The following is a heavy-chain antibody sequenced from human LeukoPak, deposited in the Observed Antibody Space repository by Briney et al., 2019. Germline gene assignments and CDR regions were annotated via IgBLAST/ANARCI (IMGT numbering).Heavy chain of an antibody. CDR1: GGSISSGSYY. CDR3: ARDRVTGTGFDY. J-gene: IGHJ4*02. D-gene: IGHD1-20*01. Sequence: SETLSLTCTVSGGSISSGSYYWSWIRQPPGKGLEWIGYIYYSGSTNYNPSLKSRVTISVDTSKNQFSLKLSSVTAADTAVYYCARDRVTGTGFDYWGQGTLVAVSS. CDR2: IYYSGST. V-gene: IGHV4-61*01.